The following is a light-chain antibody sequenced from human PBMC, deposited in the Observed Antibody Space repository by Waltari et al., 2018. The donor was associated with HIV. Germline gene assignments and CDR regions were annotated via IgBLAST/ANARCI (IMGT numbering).Light chain of an antibody. CDR2: YNN. V-gene: IGLV1-44*01. CDR3: AAWDRSLNGPV. Sequence: QSVLTQPPSASGTPGQRSTISFPGTTPTTGRKTLTGYQQLPGTAPKLLIYYNNQRPSGVPDRFSGSKSGTSASLAISGLQSEDEADYYCAAWDRSLNGPVFGTGTKVTVL. CDR1: TPTTGRKT. J-gene: IGLJ1*01.